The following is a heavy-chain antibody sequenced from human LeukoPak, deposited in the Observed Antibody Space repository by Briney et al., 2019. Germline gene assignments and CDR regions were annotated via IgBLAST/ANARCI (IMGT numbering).Heavy chain of an antibody. CDR2: ISSSSSTI. J-gene: IGHJ6*03. D-gene: IGHD3-9*01. CDR1: GFTFSSYS. Sequence: GGSLRLSCAASGFTFSSYSMNWVRQAPGKGLEWVSYISSSSSTIYYADSVKGRFTISRDNAKNSLYLQMNSLRAEDTAVYYCARDKTRYFGYMDVWGKGTTVTVSS. V-gene: IGHV3-48*01. CDR3: ARDKTRYFGYMDV.